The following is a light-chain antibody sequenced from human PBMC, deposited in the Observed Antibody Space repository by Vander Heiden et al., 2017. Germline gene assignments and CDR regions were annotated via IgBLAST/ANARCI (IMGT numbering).Light chain of an antibody. Sequence: DIQMTQSPSSLSASVGDRVTITCRASQDIGKYFAWYQQKPGKVPELLIYGVSTLHSGVPSRFSSSGSGTDFTLAIASLQPEDVATYYCQQYHTAPHTFGPGTKLEV. CDR1: QDIGKY. CDR3: QQYHTAPHT. J-gene: IGKJ2*01. CDR2: GVS. V-gene: IGKV1-27*01.